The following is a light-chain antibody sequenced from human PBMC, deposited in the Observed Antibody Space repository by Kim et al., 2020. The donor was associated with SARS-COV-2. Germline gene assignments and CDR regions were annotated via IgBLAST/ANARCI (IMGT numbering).Light chain of an antibody. CDR2: GNN. J-gene: IGLJ1*01. V-gene: IGLV1-40*01. CDR1: SSNIGAGYE. CDR3: QSYDSSLNAYV. Sequence: RVPPSCTGSSSNIGAGYEAHWYQQLPGRAPKLLMSGNNNRPSGVPDRFSGSKSGTSASLAITGLQADDEADYYCQSYDSSLNAYVFGTGTKVTVL.